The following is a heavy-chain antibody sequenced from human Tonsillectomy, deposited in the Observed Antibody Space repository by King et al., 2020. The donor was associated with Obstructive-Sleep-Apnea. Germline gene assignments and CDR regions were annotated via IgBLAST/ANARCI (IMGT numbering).Heavy chain of an antibody. D-gene: IGHD1-26*01. CDR3: AKSNASSVGATV. Sequence: VQLVESGGTLVQPGGSLRLSCAASGFTVSNYYMSWVRQAPGKGLEWVSVIYSGGSTYYADSAKGRFTISRDDSKNTLYLQMNNLRAEDTAVYYCAKSNASSVGATVWGQGTLVTVSS. CDR2: IYSGGST. CDR1: GFTVSNYY. J-gene: IGHJ1*01. V-gene: IGHV3-66*01.